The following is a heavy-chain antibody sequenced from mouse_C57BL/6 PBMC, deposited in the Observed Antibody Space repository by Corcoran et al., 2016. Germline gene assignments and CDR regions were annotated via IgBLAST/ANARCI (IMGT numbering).Heavy chain of an antibody. CDR3: ARWEYDGYFDV. J-gene: IGHJ1*03. CDR2: INTYSGVP. D-gene: IGHD2-14*01. Sequence: QIQLVQSGPELKKPGETVKISCKASGYTFTTYGMSWVKQAPGKGLKWSGWINTYSGVPTYADDFKGRFAFSLETSVSTAYLQVNTLKTEDTATYFCARWEYDGYFDVGGTGSTVTVSS. CDR1: GYTFTTYG. V-gene: IGHV9-3*01.